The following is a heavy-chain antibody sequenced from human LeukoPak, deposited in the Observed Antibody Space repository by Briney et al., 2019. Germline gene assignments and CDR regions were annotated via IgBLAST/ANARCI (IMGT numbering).Heavy chain of an antibody. CDR1: GFTFSSHW. CDR2: INQDGSER. V-gene: IGHV3-7*01. J-gene: IGHJ3*02. Sequence: PGWSVTLSCAASGFTFSSHWMTWVGQAPGKGLEGVANINQDGSERYYVDSVKGRFTISRDNAKNTLYLQMNSLRAEDTAVYYCARDSEYSSSFAFDIWGQGTMVTVSS. CDR3: ARDSEYSSSFAFDI. D-gene: IGHD6-13*01.